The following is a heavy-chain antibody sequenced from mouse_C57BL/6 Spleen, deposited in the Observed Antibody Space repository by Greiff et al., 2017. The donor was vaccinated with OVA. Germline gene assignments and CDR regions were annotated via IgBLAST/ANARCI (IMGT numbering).Heavy chain of an antibody. D-gene: IGHD4-1*01. CDR1: GFTFSDYG. CDR3: AREAGRAWFAY. CDR2: ISSGSSTI. J-gene: IGHJ3*01. V-gene: IGHV5-17*01. Sequence: EVQWVESGGGLVKPGGSLKLSCAASGFTFSDYGMHWVRQAPEKGLEWVAYISSGSSTIYYADTVKGRFTISRDNAKNTLFLQMTSLRSEDTAMYYCAREAGRAWFAYWGQGTLVTVSA.